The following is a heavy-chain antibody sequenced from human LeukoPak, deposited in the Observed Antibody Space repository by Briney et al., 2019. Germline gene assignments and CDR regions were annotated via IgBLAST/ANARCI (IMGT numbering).Heavy chain of an antibody. CDR1: GFTFSSYA. CDR2: ISGSGGST. CDR3: AKEGSDYVWGSYRYSWFDP. J-gene: IGHJ5*02. Sequence: GGSLRLSCAASGFTFSSYAMSWVRQAPGKGLEWVSAISGSGGSTYYADSVKSRFTISRDNSKNTLYLQMNSLRAEDTAVYYCAKEGSDYVWGSYRYSWFDPWGQGTLVTVSS. V-gene: IGHV3-23*01. D-gene: IGHD3-16*02.